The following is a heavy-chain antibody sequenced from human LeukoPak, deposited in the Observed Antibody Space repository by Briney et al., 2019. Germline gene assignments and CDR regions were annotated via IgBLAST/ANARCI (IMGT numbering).Heavy chain of an antibody. CDR3: ARLEVGRILRDDDFDI. Sequence: PSETLSLTCAVYGGSFSGYYWSWIRQPPGKGLEWIGEITYSGSTNYNPSLKSRVTISVDSSKNQFSLKLSSVTAADTAVYYCARLEVGRILRDDDFDIWGQGTMVTVSS. D-gene: IGHD3-16*01. J-gene: IGHJ3*02. CDR1: GGSFSGYY. V-gene: IGHV4-34*01. CDR2: ITYSGST.